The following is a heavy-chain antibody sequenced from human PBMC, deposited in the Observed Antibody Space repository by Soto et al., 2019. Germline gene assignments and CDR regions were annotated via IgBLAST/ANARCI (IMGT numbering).Heavy chain of an antibody. V-gene: IGHV1-2*02. CDR3: AIEFIYDSGGYAY. CDR1: GYSFTGYS. CDR2: INPKNGAT. Sequence: GASVKVSCKASGYSFTGYSMHWVRQAPGQRLEWMGWINPKNGATNYSQKFQGRVTMTRDTSVSTAYMELRSLKSEDTAVYYCAIEFIYDSGGYAYWGQGTLVTVSS. D-gene: IGHD3-22*01. J-gene: IGHJ4*02.